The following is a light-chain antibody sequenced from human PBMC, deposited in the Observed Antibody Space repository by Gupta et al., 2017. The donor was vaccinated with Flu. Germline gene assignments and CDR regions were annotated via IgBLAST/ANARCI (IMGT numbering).Light chain of an antibody. J-gene: IGLJ3*02. CDR1: SSDVGDYNY. CDR3: SSYTSSATLV. V-gene: IGLV2-14*01. CDR2: EVS. Sequence: QSALTQPASVSGSPGQSITISCTGTSSDVGDYNYVSWYQQPPGKAPKLIIFEVSDRPSGIAGRFSASKAGTTASLTISGLKAEDDADYYASSYTSSATLVFGGGTKLTVL.